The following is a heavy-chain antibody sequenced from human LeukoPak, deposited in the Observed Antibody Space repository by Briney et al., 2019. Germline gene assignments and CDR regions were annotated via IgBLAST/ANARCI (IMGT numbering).Heavy chain of an antibody. CDR2: IRSSSSYT. D-gene: IGHD3-22*01. J-gene: IGHJ4*02. Sequence: GGSLRLSCAASGFTFSDYYMSWIRQAPGKELEWVSYIRSSSSYTNYADSVKGRFTISRDNAKNSLYLQMNSLRAEDTAVYYCARDRDYYDSSGQFDYWGQGTLVTVSS. CDR1: GFTFSDYY. CDR3: ARDRDYYDSSGQFDY. V-gene: IGHV3-11*06.